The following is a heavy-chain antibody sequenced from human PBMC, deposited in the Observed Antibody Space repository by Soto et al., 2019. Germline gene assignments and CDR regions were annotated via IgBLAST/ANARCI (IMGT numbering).Heavy chain of an antibody. CDR3: VKPGNWWSFDH. V-gene: IGHV3-23*01. CDR2: ISGSGIST. J-gene: IGHJ4*02. Sequence: EVQLLESGGGLVQPGGSLRLSCAASGFTFDNLGMHWVRQVPGRGLEWVSGISGSGISTYYADSVKGRFTISRYNSKKTIYLQMDSLTAEDTAMFYCVKPGNWWSFDHWGQGTLGTVSS. D-gene: IGHD2-15*01. CDR1: GFTFDNLG.